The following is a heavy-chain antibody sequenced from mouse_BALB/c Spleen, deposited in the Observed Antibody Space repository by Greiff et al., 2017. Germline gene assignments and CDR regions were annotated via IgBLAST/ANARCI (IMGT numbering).Heavy chain of an antibody. Sequence: QVQLQQSGAELVRPGSSVKISCKASGYAFSSYWMNWVKQRPGQGLEWIGQIYPGDGDTNYNGKFKGKATLTADKSSSTAYMQLSSLTSEDSAVYFCARAEVRRINYWGQGTSVTVSS. CDR2: IYPGDGDT. J-gene: IGHJ4*01. V-gene: IGHV1-80*01. D-gene: IGHD2-14*01. CDR3: ARAEVRRINY. CDR1: GYAFSSYW.